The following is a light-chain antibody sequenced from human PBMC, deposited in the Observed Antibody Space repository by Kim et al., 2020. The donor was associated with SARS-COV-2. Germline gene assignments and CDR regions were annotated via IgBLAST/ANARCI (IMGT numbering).Light chain of an antibody. V-gene: IGLV3-1*01. CDR2: QDS. CDR3: QAWDSSTGV. J-gene: IGLJ3*02. CDR1: KLGDKY. Sequence: SYELTQPPSVSVSPGQTASITCSGDKLGDKYACWYQQKPGQSPVLVIYQDSKRPSGIPERFSGSNSGNTATLTISGTQAMDEADYYCQAWDSSTGVFGGVTKVTGL.